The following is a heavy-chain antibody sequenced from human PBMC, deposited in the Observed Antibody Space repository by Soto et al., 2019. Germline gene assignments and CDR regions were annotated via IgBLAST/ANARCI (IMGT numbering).Heavy chain of an antibody. V-gene: IGHV3-30*18. D-gene: IGHD6-19*01. CDR2: TSYDGSNE. Sequence: QVQLVESGGGVVQPGRSLRLSCAASGFTFRTYGMHWVRQAPGKGLEWVAGTSYDGSNEYYADSVKGRFTISRDNSKNPLDLQMNSLRTEDHAVYFCAENPQWLAPGGWFDPWGQGTLVTVPS. CDR3: AENPQWLAPGGWFDP. CDR1: GFTFRTYG. J-gene: IGHJ5*02.